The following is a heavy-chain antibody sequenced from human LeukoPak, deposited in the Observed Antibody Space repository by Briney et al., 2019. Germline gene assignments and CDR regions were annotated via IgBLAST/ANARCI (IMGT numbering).Heavy chain of an antibody. CDR2: ISYDGSNY. Sequence: SGGSLRLSCAASGFTFSNYGMHWVRQAPGKGLEWLADISYDGSNYYYADSVKGRFTISRDNSKNTLYLQMNSLRAEDTAVYYCAKRGYCSGGSCYSFDYWGQGTLVTVSS. CDR3: AKRGYCSGGSCYSFDY. J-gene: IGHJ4*02. V-gene: IGHV3-30*18. CDR1: GFTFSNYG. D-gene: IGHD2-15*01.